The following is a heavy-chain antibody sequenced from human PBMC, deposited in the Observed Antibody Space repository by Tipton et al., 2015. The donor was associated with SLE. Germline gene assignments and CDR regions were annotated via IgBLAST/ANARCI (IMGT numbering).Heavy chain of an antibody. CDR3: ARAAGSDYYGMDV. Sequence: TLSLTCTVSGGSISSHYWSWIRQPPGKGLEWIGDIYYNGSTNYNPSHKSRVTISVDTSKNQFSLKLSSVTAADTAVYYCARAAGSDYYGMDVWGQGTTVTVSS. V-gene: IGHV4-59*11. CDR2: IYYNGST. J-gene: IGHJ6*02. CDR1: GGSISSHY. D-gene: IGHD6-19*01.